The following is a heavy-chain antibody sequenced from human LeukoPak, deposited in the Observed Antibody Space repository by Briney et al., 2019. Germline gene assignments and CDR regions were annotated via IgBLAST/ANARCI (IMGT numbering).Heavy chain of an antibody. CDR3: ATLHRTDESFDY. J-gene: IGHJ4*02. CDR2: IFYSGSS. Sequence: SQTLSLTCTVSGGSISSGGYYWSWIRQHPGKGLEWVGYIFYSGSSSYNASLKSRVTMSIDTSKNQFSLKLTSVTAADTVVYYCATLHRTDESFDYWGQGILVTVSS. D-gene: IGHD4-17*01. V-gene: IGHV4-31*03. CDR1: GGSISSGGYY.